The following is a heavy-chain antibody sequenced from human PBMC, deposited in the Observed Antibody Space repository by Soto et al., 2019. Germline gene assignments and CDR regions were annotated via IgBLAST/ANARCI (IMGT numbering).Heavy chain of an antibody. V-gene: IGHV1-8*01. J-gene: IGHJ2*01. Sequence: QVRLVQSGAEMKKPGASVKVSCKASGYTFTSYDINWVRQATGQGLVWMGWMNPNSGNTGYAQKFQGRVTMTRNTSISTAYMELSSLRSEDTAVYYCARGEPLGRGDYLYWFFDLWRRGTLVTVSS. CDR1: GYTFTSYD. D-gene: IGHD4-17*01. CDR3: ARGEPLGRGDYLYWFFDL. CDR2: MNPNSGNT.